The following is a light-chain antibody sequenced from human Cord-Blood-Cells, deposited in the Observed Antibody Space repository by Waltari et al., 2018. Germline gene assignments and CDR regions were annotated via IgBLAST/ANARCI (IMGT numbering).Light chain of an antibody. CDR2: EGS. J-gene: IGLJ1*01. CDR1: RSDVGSYNL. Sequence: QSALTQPASVSGSPGQSITIPCTGTRSDVGSYNLFSWYQQHPGKAPKLMIYEGSKRLSGVSNRFSGSKSGNTASLTISGLQAEDEADYYCCSYAGSSTFYVFGTGTKVTVL. CDR3: CSYAGSSTFYV. V-gene: IGLV2-23*01.